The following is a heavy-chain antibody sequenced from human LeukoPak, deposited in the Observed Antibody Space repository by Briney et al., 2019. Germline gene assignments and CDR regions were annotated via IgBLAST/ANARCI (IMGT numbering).Heavy chain of an antibody. Sequence: GASVKVSCKASGYTFTSYGISWVRQTPGQGLEWMGWISAYNGNTNYAQKLQGRVTMTTDTSTSTAYMELRSLRSDDTAVYYCARVYDSSGYYSLKPWDPGYYFDYWGQGTLVTVSS. D-gene: IGHD3-22*01. CDR1: GYTFTSYG. CDR2: ISAYNGNT. CDR3: ARVYDSSGYYSLKPWDPGYYFDY. V-gene: IGHV1-18*01. J-gene: IGHJ4*02.